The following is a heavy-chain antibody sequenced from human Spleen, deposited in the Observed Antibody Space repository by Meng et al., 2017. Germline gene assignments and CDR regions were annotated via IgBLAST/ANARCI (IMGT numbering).Heavy chain of an antibody. CDR3: AKDTVTKADY. CDR2: ISSSSSYI. J-gene: IGHJ4*02. D-gene: IGHD4-17*01. V-gene: IGHV3-21*04. Sequence: EVQLVESGGGLIRPGGSLRLSCAASGFVMSHTYMTWIRQAPGKGLDWVSSISSSSSYIYYADSVKGRFTISRDNAKNSLYLQMNSLRAEDTAFYYCAKDTVTKADYWGQGTLVTVSS. CDR1: GFVMSHTY.